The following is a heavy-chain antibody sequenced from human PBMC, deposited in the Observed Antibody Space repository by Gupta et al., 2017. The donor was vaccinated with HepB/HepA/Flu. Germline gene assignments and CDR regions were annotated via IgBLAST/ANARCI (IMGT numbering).Heavy chain of an antibody. J-gene: IGHJ4*02. V-gene: IGHV1-2*02. CDR2: IKPHSGDT. D-gene: IGHD6-13*01. Sequence: QVQLVQSGAEVKKPGASVRVSCKASGYTFTAYYMHWVRQAPGQGLEWMGWIKPHSGDTNYAQRFQGRVTMTRDTSISTAYMELTWLTSDDTAVYYCATDLSPTYSSSSLYFASWGQGTLVTVSS. CDR3: ATDLSPTYSSSSLYFAS. CDR1: GYTFTAYY.